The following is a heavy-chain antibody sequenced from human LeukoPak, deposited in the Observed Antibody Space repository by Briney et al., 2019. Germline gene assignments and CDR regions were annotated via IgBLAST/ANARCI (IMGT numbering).Heavy chain of an antibody. J-gene: IGHJ4*02. V-gene: IGHV3-23*01. D-gene: IGHD3-22*01. CDR1: GFTFSSYA. Sequence: GGSLRLSCAASGFTFSSYAMSWVRQAPGKGLEWVSAISSCAGSTYYADSLKGRFTISRDNSKNTLSLQMNNLRAEDTAVYYCAKDFSLDSSGYYPYYFDYWGQGTLVTVSS. CDR3: AKDFSLDSSGYYPYYFDY. CDR2: ISSCAGST.